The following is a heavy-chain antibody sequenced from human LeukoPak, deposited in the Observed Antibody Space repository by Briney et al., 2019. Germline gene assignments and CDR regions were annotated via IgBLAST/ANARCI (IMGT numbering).Heavy chain of an antibody. Sequence: ASVKVSCKASGHTFTNYYINWVRQAPGQGLEWMGWISAYNGNTNYAQKLQGRVTMTTDTSTSTAYMELRSLRSDDTAVYYCARQWELLLGYYFDYWGQGTLVTVSS. CDR1: GHTFTNYY. CDR3: ARQWELLLGYYFDY. V-gene: IGHV1-18*04. J-gene: IGHJ4*02. D-gene: IGHD1-26*01. CDR2: ISAYNGNT.